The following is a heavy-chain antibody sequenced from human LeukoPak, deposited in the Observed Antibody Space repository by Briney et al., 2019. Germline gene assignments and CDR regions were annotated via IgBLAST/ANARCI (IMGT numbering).Heavy chain of an antibody. CDR2: IRYDGSNK. J-gene: IGHJ4*02. Sequence: GWSLRLSCPASGFTFSNYGMHWVRQAPGKGLEWVAFIRYDGSNKYYADSVEGRFTISRDNSKNTLYLQMNSLRAEDTAVYYCAKNPYSWGQGTLVTVSS. CDR1: GFTFSNYG. V-gene: IGHV3-30*02. CDR3: AKNPYS.